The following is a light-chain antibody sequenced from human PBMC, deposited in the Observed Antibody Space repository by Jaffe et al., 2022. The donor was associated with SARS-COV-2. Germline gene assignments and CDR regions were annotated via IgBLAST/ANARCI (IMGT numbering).Light chain of an antibody. Sequence: QSALTQPASVSGSPGQSITISCTGTSSDVGGYSYVSWYQQHPGIAPKLMIYDVSDRPSGVSNRFSGSKSGNTASLTISGLQAEDEADYFCSSYTSSNTVLFGGGTKLTVL. J-gene: IGLJ2*01. CDR3: SSYTSSNTVL. CDR1: SSDVGGYSY. CDR2: DVS. V-gene: IGLV2-14*01.